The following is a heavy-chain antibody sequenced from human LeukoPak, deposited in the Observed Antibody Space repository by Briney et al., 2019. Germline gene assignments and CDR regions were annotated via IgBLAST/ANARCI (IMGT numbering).Heavy chain of an antibody. CDR1: GGSISSYY. J-gene: IGHJ6*02. D-gene: IGHD3-9*01. V-gene: IGHV4-4*07. CDR3: ARHPGGYYDILTGYYLMDV. Sequence: SETLSLTCTVSGGSISSYYWSWIRQPAGKGLEWIGRIYTSGSTNYNPSLKSRVTISVDTSKNQFSLKLSSVTAADTAVYYCARHPGGYYDILTGYYLMDVWGQGTTVTVSS. CDR2: IYTSGST.